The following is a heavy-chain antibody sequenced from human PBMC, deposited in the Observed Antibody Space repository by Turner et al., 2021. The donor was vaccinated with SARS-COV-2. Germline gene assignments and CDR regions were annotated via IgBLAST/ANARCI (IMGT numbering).Heavy chain of an antibody. D-gene: IGHD3-10*01. CDR3: ARARYGSGSFLGYYMDV. V-gene: IGHV3-33*01. CDR2: IWYDGSNK. Sequence: QVQLVESGGGVVQPGRSLRRSCAASGFTFSSYGMHWVRQAPGKGLEWVAVIWYDGSNKYYADSVKGRFTISRNNSKNTLYLQMSSLRAEDTAVYYCARARYGSGSFLGYYMDVWGKGTTVTVSS. J-gene: IGHJ6*03. CDR1: GFTFSSYG.